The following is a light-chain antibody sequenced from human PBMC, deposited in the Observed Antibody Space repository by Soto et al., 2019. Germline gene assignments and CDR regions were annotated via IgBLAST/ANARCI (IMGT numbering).Light chain of an antibody. CDR2: AAS. J-gene: IGKJ2*01. CDR3: QQLNSYPRT. V-gene: IGKV1-9*01. Sequence: DIQLTQSPSFLSASVGDRVTITCRASQGISSYLAWYQQKPGKAPKLLIYAASTVQSGVQSSFSGSGSVTESTHPISSLQPEDFATYYCQQLNSYPRTFGQGTKLEIK. CDR1: QGISSY.